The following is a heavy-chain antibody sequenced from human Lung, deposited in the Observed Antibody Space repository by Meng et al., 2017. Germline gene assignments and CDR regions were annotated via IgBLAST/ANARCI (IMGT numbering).Heavy chain of an antibody. J-gene: IGHJ4*02. D-gene: IGHD4-11*01. Sequence: QVQRPHGDAGLLKPSDTLSLTCVVSGGSLSEYYWSWIRQPPGKGLEWIGEINHSGSTNYNPSLESRATIPVDTSQNNLSLKLSSVTAADSAVYYCARGPTTMAHDFDYWGQGTLVTVSS. CDR3: ARGPTTMAHDFDY. V-gene: IGHV4-34*01. CDR1: GGSLSEYY. CDR2: INHSGST.